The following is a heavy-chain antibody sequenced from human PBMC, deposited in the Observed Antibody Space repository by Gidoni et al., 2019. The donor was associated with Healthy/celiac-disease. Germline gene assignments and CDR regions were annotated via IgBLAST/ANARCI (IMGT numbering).Heavy chain of an antibody. V-gene: IGHV3-30-3*01. Sequence: QVQLVESGGGVVQPGRSLRLSCAASGFPFSSYAMHWVRQAPGKGLEWVAVISYDGSNKYYADSVKGRFTISRDNSKNTLYLQMNSLRAEDTAVYYCARGPGVPSIWGQGTMVTVSS. CDR2: ISYDGSNK. CDR3: ARGPGVPSI. J-gene: IGHJ3*02. CDR1: GFPFSSYA. D-gene: IGHD3-10*01.